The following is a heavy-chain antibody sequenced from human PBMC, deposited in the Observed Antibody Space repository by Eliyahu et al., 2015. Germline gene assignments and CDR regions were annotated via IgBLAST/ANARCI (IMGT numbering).Heavy chain of an antibody. Sequence: AAPVKGRFTISRDDSKNTLYLQMNSLKTEDTAVYYCTTGRSYYYDSSGYPSPIYWGQGTLVTVSS. CDR3: TTGRSYYYDSSGYPSPIY. V-gene: IGHV3-15*01. D-gene: IGHD3-22*01. J-gene: IGHJ4*02.